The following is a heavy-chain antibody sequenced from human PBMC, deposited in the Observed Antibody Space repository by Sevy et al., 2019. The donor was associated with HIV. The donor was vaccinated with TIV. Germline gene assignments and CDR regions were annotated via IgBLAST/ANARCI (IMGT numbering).Heavy chain of an antibody. CDR1: GFTFSSYA. Sequence: GGSLRLSCAASGFTFSSYAMSWVRQAPGKGLEWVSAISGSGGTTYYADSVKGHFTISRDNSKNTLYLQMNSLRAEDTAVYYCAKDYDFWSGYHDYWGQGTLVTVSS. V-gene: IGHV3-23*01. CDR3: AKDYDFWSGYHDY. D-gene: IGHD3-3*01. J-gene: IGHJ4*02. CDR2: ISGSGGTT.